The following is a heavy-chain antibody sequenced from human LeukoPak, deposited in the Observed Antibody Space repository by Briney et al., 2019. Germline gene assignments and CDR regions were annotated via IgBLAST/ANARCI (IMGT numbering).Heavy chain of an antibody. CDR2: TRNKANSYTT. Sequence: PGGSLRLSCAASGFTFSSYGMHWVRQAPGKGLEWVGRTRNKANSYTTEYAASVKGRFTISRDDSKNSLYLQMNSLKTEDTAVYYCAREVRDYDFWSGSPNYYYYYYMDVWGKGTTVTVSS. D-gene: IGHD3-3*01. J-gene: IGHJ6*03. CDR1: GFTFSSYG. CDR3: AREVRDYDFWSGSPNYYYYYYMDV. V-gene: IGHV3-72*01.